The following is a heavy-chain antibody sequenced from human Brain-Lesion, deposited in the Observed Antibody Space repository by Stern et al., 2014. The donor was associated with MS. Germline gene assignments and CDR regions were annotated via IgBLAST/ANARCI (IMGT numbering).Heavy chain of an antibody. V-gene: IGHV4-31*03. J-gene: IGHJ6*02. CDR1: GGSISSGGHY. CDR2: IFNTVTT. Sequence: VQLEESGPGLVKPSQTLSLTCTVSGGSISSGGHYWSWIRQHPGKGLEWIGYIFNTVTTYYNPSLKNRLTISLDTSKNQVSLKLSSVTAADTAVYYCARDGWGWRYGMDVWGQGTTVTVSS. D-gene: IGHD2-21*01. CDR3: ARDGWGWRYGMDV.